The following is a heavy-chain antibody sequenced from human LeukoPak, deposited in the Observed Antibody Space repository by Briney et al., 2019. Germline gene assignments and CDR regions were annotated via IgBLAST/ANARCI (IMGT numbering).Heavy chain of an antibody. V-gene: IGHV4-39*02. CDR3: AREHRSSKYFDS. Sequence: PSETLSLTCTVSGGSIRSSYYYWGWIRQPPGKGLEWIGSIYDSGSTYYNPSLRSRVTISVDTSKNEFSLKMNSVTAADTAVYYCAREHRSSKYFDSWGQGALMIVSS. D-gene: IGHD6-6*01. J-gene: IGHJ4*02. CDR2: IYDSGST. CDR1: GGSIRSSYYY.